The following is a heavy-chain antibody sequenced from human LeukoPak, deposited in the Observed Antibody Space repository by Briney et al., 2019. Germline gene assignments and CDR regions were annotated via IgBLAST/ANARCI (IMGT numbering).Heavy chain of an antibody. CDR1: GFTFSSYS. CDR2: ISSSSSYI. Sequence: GGSLRLSCAASGFTFSSYSMNWVRQAPGKGLEWVSSISSSSSYIYYADSVKGRFTISRDNAKNSLYLQMNSLRAADTAVYYCAREVLMKGMDVWGQGTTVTVSS. V-gene: IGHV3-21*01. D-gene: IGHD2-8*01. J-gene: IGHJ6*02. CDR3: AREVLMKGMDV.